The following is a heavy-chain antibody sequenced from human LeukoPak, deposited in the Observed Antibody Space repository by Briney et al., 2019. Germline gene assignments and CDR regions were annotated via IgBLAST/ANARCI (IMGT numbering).Heavy chain of an antibody. CDR3: ARRLNYYDSSGYYYYFDY. J-gene: IGHJ4*02. Sequence: PSETLSLTCTVSGGSISSSSYYWGWIRQPPGKGLEWIGSIYYSGSTYYNPSLKSRVTISVDTSKNQFSLKLSSVTAADTAVYYCARRLNYYDSSGYYYYFDYWGQGTLVTVSS. CDR1: GGSISSSSYY. V-gene: IGHV4-39*01. D-gene: IGHD3-22*01. CDR2: IYYSGST.